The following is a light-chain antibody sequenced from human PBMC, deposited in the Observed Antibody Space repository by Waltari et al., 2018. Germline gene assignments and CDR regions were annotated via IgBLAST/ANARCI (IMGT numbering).Light chain of an antibody. CDR3: QNHGRLPAK. Sequence: EVVLTQSQGTLSLSHGERAPLTCRASQRVGKYLAWYQQRPGQAPRLLIYAASTRATGIPDRFSGSGSGTDFSLTISRLEPEDFAVYYCQNHGRLPAKFGQGTKVEIK. V-gene: IGKV3-20*01. CDR1: QRVGKY. J-gene: IGKJ1*01. CDR2: AAS.